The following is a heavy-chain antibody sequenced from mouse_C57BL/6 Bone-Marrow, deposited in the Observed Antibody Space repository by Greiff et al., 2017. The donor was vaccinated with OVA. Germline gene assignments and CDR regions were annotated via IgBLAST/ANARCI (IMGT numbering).Heavy chain of an antibody. Sequence: ELKVVESGGDLVKPGGSLKLSCAASGFTFSSYGMSWVRQTPDKRLEWVATISSGGSYTYYPDSVKGRFTISRDNAKNTLYLQMSSLKSEDTAMYYCARHIPLYFDYWGQGTTLTVSS. CDR1: GFTFSSYG. CDR3: ARHIPLYFDY. CDR2: ISSGGSYT. J-gene: IGHJ2*01. V-gene: IGHV5-6*01.